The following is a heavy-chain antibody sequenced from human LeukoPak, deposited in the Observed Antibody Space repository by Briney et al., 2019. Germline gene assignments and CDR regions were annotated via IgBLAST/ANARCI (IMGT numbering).Heavy chain of an antibody. J-gene: IGHJ6*02. V-gene: IGHV3-74*01. Sequence: PGGSLRLSCAAYGFTLSSYWMHWVRQAPGKGLVWVARINSDGSSTRYADSVKGRFTISRDNAKNTLYLQMNSLRGEDTAVYYCARGYDYDSSAYPGGYYGMDVWGQGTTVTVSS. CDR2: INSDGSST. D-gene: IGHD3-22*01. CDR3: ARGYDYDSSAYPGGYYGMDV. CDR1: GFTLSSYW.